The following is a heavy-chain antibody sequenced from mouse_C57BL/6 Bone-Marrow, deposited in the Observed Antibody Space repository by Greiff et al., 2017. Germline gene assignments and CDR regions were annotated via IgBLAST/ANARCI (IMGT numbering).Heavy chain of an antibody. V-gene: IGHV1-76*01. J-gene: IGHJ2*01. CDR1: GYTFTDYY. Sequence: QVQLQQSGAELVRPGASVKLSCKASGYTFTDYYINWVKQRPGQELEWIARIYPGSGNTYYNEKFKAKATLTAEKSSSTAYMQLSSLTSEDSAVYFCARGTGYFDYWGQGTTLTVSS. CDR3: ARGTGYFDY. CDR2: IYPGSGNT. D-gene: IGHD3-3*01.